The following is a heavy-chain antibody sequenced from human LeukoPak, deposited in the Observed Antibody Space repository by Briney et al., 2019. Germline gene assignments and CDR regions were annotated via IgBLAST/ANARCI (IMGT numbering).Heavy chain of an antibody. CDR2: MNPNSGNT. CDR3: ARDRRTRGAARPNWFDP. J-gene: IGHJ5*02. D-gene: IGHD6-6*01. V-gene: IGHV1-8*01. Sequence: ASVKVSCKASGYTFTSYDINWLRQASGQGLEWMGWMNPNSGNTGYAQKFQGRFTMTWDTSISTAYMELSSLRSEDTAVYYCARDRRTRGAARPNWFDPWGQGTLVTVSS. CDR1: GYTFTSYD.